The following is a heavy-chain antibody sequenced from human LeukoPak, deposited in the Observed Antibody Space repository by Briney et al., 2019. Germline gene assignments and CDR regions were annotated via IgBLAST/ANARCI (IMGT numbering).Heavy chain of an antibody. J-gene: IGHJ4*02. V-gene: IGHV3-23*01. CDR3: AKDATASPYFHWFDN. CDR2: ISGGDRT. CDR1: GFTFSSYA. Sequence: GGSLRLSCAASGFTFSSYAMNWVRQAPGKGLEWVAGISGGDRTFYAASVKGRFTISRDKSKDTLFLQMNSLEAEDTAGYYCAKDATASPYFHWFDNWGQGTQVIVPS. D-gene: IGHD3-9*01.